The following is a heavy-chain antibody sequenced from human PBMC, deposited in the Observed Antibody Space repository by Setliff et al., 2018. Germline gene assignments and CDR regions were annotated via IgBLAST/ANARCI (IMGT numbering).Heavy chain of an antibody. CDR2: ISYTGST. J-gene: IGHJ4*02. Sequence: SETLSLTCSVSGDSIFDNYWSWIRQSPGRGLEWIAYISYTGSTNYNPSLKSRVTISLDTSKNHFSLNLRSVTAADTAVYYCARLSPYNTGPPFDYWGQGTLVTVSS. CDR3: ARLSPYNTGPPFDY. CDR1: GDSIFDNY. V-gene: IGHV4-59*08. D-gene: IGHD2-8*02.